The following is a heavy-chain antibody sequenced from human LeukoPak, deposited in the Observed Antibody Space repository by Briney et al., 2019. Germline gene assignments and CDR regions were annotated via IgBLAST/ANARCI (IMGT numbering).Heavy chain of an antibody. CDR3: AKGRMSPYSSSWYYFDY. J-gene: IGHJ4*02. V-gene: IGHV3-30*18. CDR2: ISYDGSNK. Sequence: GGSLRLSCAASGFTFSSYGMHWVRQAPGKGLEWVAVISYDGSNKYYAESVKGRFTISRDNSKNTLYLQMNSLRAEDTAVYYCAKGRMSPYSSSWYYFDYWGQGTLVTVSS. D-gene: IGHD6-13*01. CDR1: GFTFSSYG.